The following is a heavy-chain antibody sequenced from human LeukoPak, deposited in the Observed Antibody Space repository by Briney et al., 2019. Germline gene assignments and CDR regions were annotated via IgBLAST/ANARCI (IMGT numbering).Heavy chain of an antibody. CDR2: IRSKAYGGTT. D-gene: IGHD3-3*01. V-gene: IGHV3-49*03. J-gene: IGHJ4*02. CDR1: GFTFGDYA. CDR3: TRVGYDFWSGYYQEEFDY. Sequence: PGRSLRLSCTASGFTFGDYAMSWFRQAPGKGLEGVSFIRSKAYGGTTEYAASVKGRFTISRDDSKSIAYLQMNSLKTEDTAVYYCTRVGYDFWSGYYQEEFDYWGQGTLVTVSS.